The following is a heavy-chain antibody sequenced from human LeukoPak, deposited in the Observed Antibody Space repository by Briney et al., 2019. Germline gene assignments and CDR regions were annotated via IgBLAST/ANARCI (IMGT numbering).Heavy chain of an antibody. J-gene: IGHJ4*02. CDR3: ARIGARSHY. CDR2: INNSGST. CDR1: GGSFSGYY. D-gene: IGHD6-6*01. Sequence: SETLSLTCAASGGSFSGYYRSWIRQPPGKGLEWIGEINNSGSTTYNPYLMSRVTISLDTTTNKSPLKLSCMTAADTTGYYFARIGARSHYWVQGSLVSVSS. V-gene: IGHV4-34*01.